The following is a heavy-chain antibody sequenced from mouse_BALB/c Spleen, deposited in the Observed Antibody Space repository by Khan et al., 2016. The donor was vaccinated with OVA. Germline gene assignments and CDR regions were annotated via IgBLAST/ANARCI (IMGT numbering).Heavy chain of an antibody. CDR2: INPSSGGT. J-gene: IGHJ3*01. CDR1: GYTFTSYY. D-gene: IGHD1-1*01. Sequence: QVQLQQSGAELVKPGASVRLSCKASGYTFTSYYLYWVKQRPGQGLEWIGDINPSSGGTNFNEKFKSKATLTVDKSSSTAYIQLNSLTSEDSAVYYCSRSGYCSFAYWGQGTLVTVS. CDR3: SRSGYCSFAY. V-gene: IGHV1S81*02.